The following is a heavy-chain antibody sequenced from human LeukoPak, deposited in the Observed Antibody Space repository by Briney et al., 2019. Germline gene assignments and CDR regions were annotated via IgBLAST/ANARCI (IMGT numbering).Heavy chain of an antibody. CDR1: GYTFTSYA. CDR2: INTNTGNP. CDR3: ARAPSLYCSGGSCYSRAEYFQH. D-gene: IGHD2-15*01. V-gene: IGHV7-4-1*02. Sequence: GASVKVSCKASGYTFTSYAMNWVRQAPGQGLEWMGWINTNTGNPTYAQGFTGRFVFSLDTSVSTAYLQISSLKAEDTAVYYCARAPSLYCSGGSCYSRAEYFQHWGQGTLVTVSS. J-gene: IGHJ1*01.